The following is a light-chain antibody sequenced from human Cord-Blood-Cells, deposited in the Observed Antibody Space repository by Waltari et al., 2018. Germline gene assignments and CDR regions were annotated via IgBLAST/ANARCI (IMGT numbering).Light chain of an antibody. CDR2: DAS. V-gene: IGKV3-11*01. J-gene: IGKJ2*01. Sequence: EIVLTHSPATLSFSPGERATLSCRASQSVSSYLAWYQQKPGQAPRLLIYDASNRATGIPARFSGSGSGTDFTLTISSLEPEDFAVYYCQQRSNWPTFGQGTKLEIK. CDR1: QSVSSY. CDR3: QQRSNWPT.